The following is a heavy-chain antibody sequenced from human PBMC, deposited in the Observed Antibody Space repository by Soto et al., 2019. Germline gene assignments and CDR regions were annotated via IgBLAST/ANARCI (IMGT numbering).Heavy chain of an antibody. D-gene: IGHD5-12*01. Sequence: ASVKVSCKASGYTFTSYYMHWVRQAPGQGLEWMGIINPSGGSTSYAQKFQGRVTMTRDTSTSTVYMELSSLRSEDTAVYYCARGGRIVATRYPLHDYWGQGTLVTVSS. CDR1: GYTFTSYY. J-gene: IGHJ4*02. V-gene: IGHV1-46*03. CDR2: INPSGGST. CDR3: ARGGRIVATRYPLHDY.